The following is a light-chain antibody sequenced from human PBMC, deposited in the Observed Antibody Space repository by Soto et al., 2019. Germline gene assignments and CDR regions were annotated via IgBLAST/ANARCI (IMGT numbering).Light chain of an antibody. CDR3: QQYGSSPLT. Sequence: EIVLTQSPGTLSLSPGERATLSCGASQSVNSNSLAWYQQKPGQAPRLLFYAASNRASGVPDRFSASGSGTDFTLTISRLEPEDFAVYHCQQYGSSPLTLGGGTKVEIK. CDR1: QSVNSNS. V-gene: IGKV3-20*01. J-gene: IGKJ4*01. CDR2: AAS.